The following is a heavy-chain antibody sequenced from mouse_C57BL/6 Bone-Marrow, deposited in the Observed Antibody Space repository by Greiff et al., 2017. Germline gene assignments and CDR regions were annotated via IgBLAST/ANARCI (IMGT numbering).Heavy chain of an antibody. CDR1: GFTFSSYG. CDR3: ARRGRFITTVVDYFDY. J-gene: IGHJ2*01. D-gene: IGHD1-1*01. V-gene: IGHV5-6*01. CDR2: ISSGGSYT. Sequence: EVQLVESGGDLVKPGGSLKLSCAASGFTFSSYGMSWVRQTPDKRLEWVATISSGGSYTYYPDSVKGRFTISRDNAKNTLYLQMSSLKSEDTAMYYCARRGRFITTVVDYFDYWAKAPLSQSPQ.